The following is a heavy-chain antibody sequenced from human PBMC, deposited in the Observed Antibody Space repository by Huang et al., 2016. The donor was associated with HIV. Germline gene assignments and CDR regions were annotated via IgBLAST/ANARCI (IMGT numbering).Heavy chain of an antibody. V-gene: IGHV3-30-3*01. CDR1: GFSFSNYA. Sequence: QGQLVESGGGVVRPGRSLRLSCAASGFSFSNYAMHWVRQAPGKRLEGVTFISNDGTTTYYANSVKGRFTISRDNCKNTLYLQMNRLRGDDTAVYYCTREYTVAGAFDIWGQGTMVTVSS. CDR3: TREYTVAGAFDI. J-gene: IGHJ3*02. D-gene: IGHD5-12*01. CDR2: ISNDGTTT.